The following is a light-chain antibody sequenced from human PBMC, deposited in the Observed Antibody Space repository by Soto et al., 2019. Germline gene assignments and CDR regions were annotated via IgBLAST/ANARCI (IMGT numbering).Light chain of an antibody. CDR3: QQYDKCRT. Sequence: TLLTQSPVTLSVSPGEGATLSCRASEKINSNLAWYQEKPGQAPRLLIYGVSTRAAGVPARFSGSGSGTEFTLSISSLQSEDFAVYYYQQYDKCRTFGRCTKVEIK. J-gene: IGKJ1*01. CDR1: EKINSN. V-gene: IGKV3-15*01. CDR2: GVS.